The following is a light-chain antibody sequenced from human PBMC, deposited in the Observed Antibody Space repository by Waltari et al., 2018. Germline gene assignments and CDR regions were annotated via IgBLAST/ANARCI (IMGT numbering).Light chain of an antibody. Sequence: QSGLRQTHSVSEAPRKTVSISCAGSDCYIGNHYFSSYQLFPAPAPKLLIYDTNHRSSGTPDRFSASKSGTSAALAITGLQSGDEAVYYCGAWDSSLFSVLFGGGTRLTVL. V-gene: IGLV1-51*01. J-gene: IGLJ2*01. CDR3: GAWDSSLFSVL. CDR1: DCYIGNHY. CDR2: DTN.